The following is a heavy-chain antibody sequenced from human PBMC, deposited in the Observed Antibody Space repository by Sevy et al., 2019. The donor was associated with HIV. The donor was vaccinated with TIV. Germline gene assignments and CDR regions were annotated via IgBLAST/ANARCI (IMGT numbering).Heavy chain of an antibody. Sequence: GGSLRLSCTASGFTFGDYAMSWFRQAPGKGLEWVGFIRSKAYGGTTEYAASVKGRFTISRDDSKSMAYLQMNSLKTEDTAVYYCTVSGEIFTGYYVDYWGQGTLVTVSS. CDR3: TVSGEIFTGYYVDY. CDR1: GFTFGDYA. D-gene: IGHD3-9*01. CDR2: IRSKAYGGTT. J-gene: IGHJ4*02. V-gene: IGHV3-49*03.